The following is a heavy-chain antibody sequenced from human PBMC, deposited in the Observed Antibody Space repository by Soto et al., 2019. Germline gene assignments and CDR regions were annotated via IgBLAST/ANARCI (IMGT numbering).Heavy chain of an antibody. J-gene: IGHJ4*02. V-gene: IGHV2-5*02. CDR2: IYWDADK. D-gene: IGHD1-1*01. CDR1: GFSLSTTGVG. CDR3: AHLAWKEMWPRAPVVN. Sequence: TLVNPTQTLTLTCTFSGFSLSTTGVGVGWIRQPPGEALEWLALIYWDADKRYSPSLKSRLTITKDTSKNQLVLTMTNMDPVDTATYYCAHLAWKEMWPRAPVVNWGQGTPVTVSS.